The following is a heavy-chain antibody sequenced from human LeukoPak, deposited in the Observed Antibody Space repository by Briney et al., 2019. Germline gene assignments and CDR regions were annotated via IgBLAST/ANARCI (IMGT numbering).Heavy chain of an antibody. CDR1: GYTFTSYG. CDR3: ARDRNGDYGDY. CDR2: ISASNGNT. V-gene: IGHV1-18*01. J-gene: IGHJ4*02. D-gene: IGHD4-17*01. Sequence: ASVKVSCKASGYTFTSYGISWVRQAPGQGLEWMGWISASNGNTNYAQKLQVRVTMNTATSTSTVYMELRSLRAADTAVYYCARDRNGDYGDYWGQGTLVTVAS.